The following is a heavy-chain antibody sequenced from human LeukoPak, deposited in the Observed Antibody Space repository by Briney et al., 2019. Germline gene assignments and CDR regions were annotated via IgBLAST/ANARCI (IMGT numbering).Heavy chain of an antibody. CDR2: IYYTGSA. Sequence: PSETLCLTCTVSGGSISTYYWSWIRQPPGKGLEWIGCIYYTGSANYNPSLKSRGTISVDTSKNQFSLKLTSVTAADTAVYYCARGSITVVPAFDIWGQGTMFTVSS. V-gene: IGHV4-59*12. J-gene: IGHJ3*02. D-gene: IGHD3-16*01. CDR3: ARGSITVVPAFDI. CDR1: GGSISTYY.